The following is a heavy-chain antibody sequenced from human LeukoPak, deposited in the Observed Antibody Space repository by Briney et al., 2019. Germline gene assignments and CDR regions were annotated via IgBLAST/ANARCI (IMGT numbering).Heavy chain of an antibody. D-gene: IGHD3-22*01. Sequence: SETLSLTCTVSGGSISSGGYYWSWIRQHPGKGLEWIGYIYYSGSTYYNPSLKSRVTISVDTSKNQFSLKLSSVTAADTAVYYCARGPSYDSSGYSPLYFDYWGQGTLVTVSS. CDR2: IYYSGST. CDR1: GGSISSGGYY. J-gene: IGHJ4*02. CDR3: ARGPSYDSSGYSPLYFDY. V-gene: IGHV4-31*03.